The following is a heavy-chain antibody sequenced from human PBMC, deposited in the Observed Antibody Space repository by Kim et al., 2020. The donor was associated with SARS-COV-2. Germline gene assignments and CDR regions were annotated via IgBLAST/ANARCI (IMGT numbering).Heavy chain of an antibody. V-gene: IGHV4-39*01. J-gene: IGHJ4*02. CDR1: GGSISSSSYY. Sequence: SETLSLTCTVSGGSISSSSYYWGWIRQPPGKGLEWIGSIYYSGSTYYNPSLKSRVTISVDTSKNQFSLKLSSVTAADTAVYYCAGHSDRGVVLDYWGQGTLVTVSS. CDR3: AGHSDRGVVLDY. D-gene: IGHD2-15*01. CDR2: IYYSGST.